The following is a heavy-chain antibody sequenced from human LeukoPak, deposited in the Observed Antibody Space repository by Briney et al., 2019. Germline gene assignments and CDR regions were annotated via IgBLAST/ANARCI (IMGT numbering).Heavy chain of an antibody. V-gene: IGHV1-69*13. CDR2: IIPIFGTA. CDR3: AAHSSGPLYYYYGMDV. D-gene: IGHD6-19*01. Sequence: SVKVSCKASGGTFSSYAISWVRQAPGQGLEWMGGIIPIFGTANYAQKFQGRVTITADESTSTAYMELSSLRSEDTAVYYCAAHSSGPLYYYYGMDVWGQGTTVTVSS. J-gene: IGHJ6*02. CDR1: GGTFSSYA.